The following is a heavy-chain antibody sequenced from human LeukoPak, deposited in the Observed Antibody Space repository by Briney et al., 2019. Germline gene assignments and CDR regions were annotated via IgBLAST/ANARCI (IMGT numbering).Heavy chain of an antibody. CDR3: AGERNCGGDCYQGSWFDP. Sequence: PGGSLRLSCAASGFTFSSYEMNWVRQAPGKGLEWVSYISDSDGTTYYADSVKGRFTVSRDNAKNSLYLQMNSLRAEDTAVYYCAGERNCGGDCYQGSWFDPWGQGTLVTVSS. CDR2: ISDSDGTT. J-gene: IGHJ5*02. V-gene: IGHV3-48*03. D-gene: IGHD2-21*02. CDR1: GFTFSSYE.